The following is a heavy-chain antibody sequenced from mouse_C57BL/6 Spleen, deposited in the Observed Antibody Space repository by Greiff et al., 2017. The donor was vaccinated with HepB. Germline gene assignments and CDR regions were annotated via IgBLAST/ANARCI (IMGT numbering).Heavy chain of an antibody. Sequence: VQLQQPGAELVRPGSSVKLSCKASGYTFTSYWLDGVKQRPGQGLEWIGNIYPSDSETHYNQKFKDKATLTVDKSSSTAYMQLSSLTSEDSAVYYCAWGSPYFDYWGQGTTLTVSS. CDR3: AWGSPYFDY. CDR2: IYPSDSET. J-gene: IGHJ2*01. V-gene: IGHV1-61*01. CDR1: GYTFTSYW.